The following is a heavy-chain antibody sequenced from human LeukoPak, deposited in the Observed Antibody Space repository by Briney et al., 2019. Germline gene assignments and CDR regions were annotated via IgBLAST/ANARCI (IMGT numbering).Heavy chain of an antibody. V-gene: IGHV3-21*06. D-gene: IGHD1-14*01. CDR1: GLTFSTSG. Sequence: GGSLRLSCTASGLTFSTSGFNWVRQAPGKGLEWVASIGPTGSDRYHADSIKGRFTISRDNAKNFLYLQMNSLRAEDTAVYYCATETNGRHYDYWGQGTLLTVSS. CDR2: IGPTGSDR. CDR3: ATETNGRHYDY. J-gene: IGHJ4*02.